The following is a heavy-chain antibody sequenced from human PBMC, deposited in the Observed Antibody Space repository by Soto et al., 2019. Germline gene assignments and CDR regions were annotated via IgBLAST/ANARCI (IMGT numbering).Heavy chain of an antibody. D-gene: IGHD3-22*01. CDR1: GGTFSSYA. CDR2: IIPIFGTA. CDR3: ARPDSSGYKYYYYYGMDV. Sequence: ASVKVSCKASGGTFSSYAISWVRQAPGQGLEWMGGIIPIFGTANYAQKFQGRVTITADESTSTAYMELSSLRSEDTAVYYCARPDSSGYKYYYYYGMDVWGQGTTVTVSS. V-gene: IGHV1-69*13. J-gene: IGHJ6*02.